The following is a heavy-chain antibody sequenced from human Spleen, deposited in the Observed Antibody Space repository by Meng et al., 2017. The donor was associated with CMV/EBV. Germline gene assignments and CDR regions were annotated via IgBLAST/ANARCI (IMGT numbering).Heavy chain of an antibody. CDR1: GFGFGHSG. Sequence: ASGFGFGHSGLHWVRQASGQGLEWVGRISSTRHSYVTAYAVAVQGRFIVSRDDSKNTLYLQMNSLKAEDTAVYYCTTEVGWESGLNYWGQGTLVTVSS. J-gene: IGHJ4*02. V-gene: IGHV3-73*01. CDR2: ISSTRHSYVT. D-gene: IGHD1-26*01. CDR3: TTEVGWESGLNY.